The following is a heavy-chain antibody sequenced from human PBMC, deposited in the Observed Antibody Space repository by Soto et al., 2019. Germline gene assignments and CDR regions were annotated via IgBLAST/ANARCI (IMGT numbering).Heavy chain of an antibody. CDR2: IYSSEST. CDR1: SDSISSGDHY. CDR3: ARDVSAVGTVMITGSVFDF. D-gene: IGHD3-16*01. J-gene: IGHJ4*02. V-gene: IGHV4-31*03. Sequence: QVQLQESGPGLVRPSQTLSLTCTVSSDSISSGDHYWSWIRQHPGKGLEWIGTIYSSESTNYSPSLKCRLAISVDTSKNQISLTLRSVTAADTGVYYCARDVSAVGTVMITGSVFDFWGQGALVTVSS.